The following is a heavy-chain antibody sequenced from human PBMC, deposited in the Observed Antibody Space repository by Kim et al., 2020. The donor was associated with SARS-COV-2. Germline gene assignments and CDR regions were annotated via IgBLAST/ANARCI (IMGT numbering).Heavy chain of an antibody. V-gene: IGHV3-23*01. CDR2: ISGSGGST. Sequence: GGSLRLSCAASGFTFSSYAMSWVRQAPGKGLEWVSAISGSGGSTYYADSVKGRFTISRDNSKNTLYLQMNSLRAEDMAVYYCAKDFSGYDSFDYWGQGTLVTVSS. J-gene: IGHJ4*02. CDR1: GFTFSSYA. CDR3: AKDFSGYDSFDY. D-gene: IGHD5-12*01.